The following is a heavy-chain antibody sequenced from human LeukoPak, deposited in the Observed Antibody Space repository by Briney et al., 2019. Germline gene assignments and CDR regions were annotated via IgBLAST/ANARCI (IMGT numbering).Heavy chain of an antibody. Sequence: SETLSLTCTVSGGSISSYYWSWSRQPPGKGLEWIGYIYYSGSTNYNPSLKSRVTISVDTSKNQFSLKLSSVTAADTAVYYCARDGAYCGGDCQSYYYYGMDVWGQGTTVTVSS. CDR1: GGSISSYY. D-gene: IGHD2-21*02. CDR3: ARDGAYCGGDCQSYYYYGMDV. CDR2: IYYSGST. J-gene: IGHJ6*02. V-gene: IGHV4-59*01.